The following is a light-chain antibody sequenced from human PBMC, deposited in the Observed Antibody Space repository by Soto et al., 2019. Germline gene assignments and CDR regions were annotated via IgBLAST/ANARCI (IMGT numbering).Light chain of an antibody. V-gene: IGKV4-1*01. Sequence: DFGMPQSPASVAGSLGEGATINCKSSRSVLYNGNNKKYLAWYQQKPGQPPQLLIYWASIRESGVPDRFSGSGSGTDFTLTISSLQVEDVAVYYCQQYFSIPITFGQGTRLEI. J-gene: IGKJ5*01. CDR3: QQYFSIPIT. CDR1: RSVLYNGNNKKY. CDR2: WAS.